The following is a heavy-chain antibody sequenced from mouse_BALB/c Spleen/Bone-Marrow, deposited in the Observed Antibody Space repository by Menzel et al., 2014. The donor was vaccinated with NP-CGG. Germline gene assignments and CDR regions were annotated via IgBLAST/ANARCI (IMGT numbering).Heavy chain of an antibody. CDR1: GFTFSSFG. D-gene: IGHD1-1*01. Sequence: EVQLQQSGGGLVQPGGSRKLSCAASGFTFSSFGMHWVRQAPEKGLEWVVYISSGSSTIYYADTVMGRFTISRDNPKNTLFLQMTSLRSEDTAMYYCARSGSSSGYFDYWGQGTTLTVSS. J-gene: IGHJ2*01. CDR2: ISSGSSTI. V-gene: IGHV5-17*02. CDR3: ARSGSSSGYFDY.